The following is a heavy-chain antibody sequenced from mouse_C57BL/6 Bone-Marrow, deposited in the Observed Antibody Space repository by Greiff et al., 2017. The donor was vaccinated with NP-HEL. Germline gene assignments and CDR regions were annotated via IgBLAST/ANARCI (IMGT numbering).Heavy chain of an antibody. CDR3: ARWGYYGSSQP. V-gene: IGHV5-12*01. Sequence: EVKVVESGGGLVQPGGSLKLSCAASGFTFSDYYMYWVRQTPEKRLEWVAYISNGGGSTYYPDTVKGRFTISRDNAKNTLYLQMSRLKSEDTAMYYCARWGYYGSSQPWGQGTLVTVSA. CDR1: GFTFSDYY. CDR2: ISNGGGST. D-gene: IGHD1-1*01. J-gene: IGHJ3*01.